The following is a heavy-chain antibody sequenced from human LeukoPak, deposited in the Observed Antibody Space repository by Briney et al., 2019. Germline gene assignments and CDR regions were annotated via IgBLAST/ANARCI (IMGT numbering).Heavy chain of an antibody. CDR3: AKEGGYSGYDPFDY. CDR1: GFTFGSYG. D-gene: IGHD5-12*01. V-gene: IGHV3-30*18. J-gene: IGHJ4*02. Sequence: GGSLRLSCAASGFTFGSYGMHWVRQAPGKGLEWVAVISYDGSNKYYADSVKGRFTISRDNSKNTLYLQMNSLRAEDTAVYYCAKEGGYSGYDPFDYWGQGTLVTVSS. CDR2: ISYDGSNK.